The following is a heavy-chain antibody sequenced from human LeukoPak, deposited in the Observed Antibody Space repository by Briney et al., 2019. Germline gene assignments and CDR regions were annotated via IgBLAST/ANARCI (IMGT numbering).Heavy chain of an antibody. CDR1: GYTFTGYY. D-gene: IGHD6-19*01. Sequence: ASVKVSCKASGYTFTGYYMHWVRQAPGQGLEWMGWINPNSGGTNYAQKFQGRVTMTRDTSISTAYMELSRLRSDDTAVYYCARGIYSSGWYLGYWGQGTLVTVSS. CDR3: ARGIYSSGWYLGY. V-gene: IGHV1-2*02. CDR2: INPNSGGT. J-gene: IGHJ4*02.